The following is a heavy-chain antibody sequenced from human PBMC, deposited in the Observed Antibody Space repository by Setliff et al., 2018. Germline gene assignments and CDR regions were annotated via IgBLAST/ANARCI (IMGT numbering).Heavy chain of an antibody. V-gene: IGHV1-18*01. CDR3: AISTLSICSGGTCPNVFDV. CDR1: GYNFRGHG. Sequence: ASVKVSCKISGYNFRGHGINWVRQAPGQGPEWMGWVSSYNDITNYAQRFQGRVTLTTDMSTSAAYMELRSLGSDDTAVYYCAISTLSICSGGTCPNVFDVWGQGTMVTVSS. D-gene: IGHD2-15*01. CDR2: VSSYNDIT. J-gene: IGHJ3*01.